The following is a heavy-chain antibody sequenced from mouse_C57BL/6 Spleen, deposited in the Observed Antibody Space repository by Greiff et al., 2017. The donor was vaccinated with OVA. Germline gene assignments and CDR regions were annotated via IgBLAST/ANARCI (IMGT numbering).Heavy chain of an antibody. CDR2: IDPETGGT. Sequence: VQLQQSGAELVRPGASVTLSCKASGYTFTDYEMHWVKQTPVHGLEWIGAIDPETGGTAYNQKFKGKAILTADKSSSTAYMELRSLTSEDSAVYYCTRGDYDGLLYDAMDYWGQGTSVTVSS. J-gene: IGHJ4*01. V-gene: IGHV1-15*01. CDR3: TRGDYDGLLYDAMDY. D-gene: IGHD2-4*01. CDR1: GYTFTDYE.